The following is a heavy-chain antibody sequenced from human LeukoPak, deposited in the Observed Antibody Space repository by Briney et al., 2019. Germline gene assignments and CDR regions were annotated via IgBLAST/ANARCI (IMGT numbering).Heavy chain of an antibody. CDR2: ISSSSSTI. CDR3: ARDSTMVRGVIIKFDY. D-gene: IGHD3-10*01. V-gene: IGHV3-48*02. J-gene: IGHJ4*02. Sequence: TGGSLRLSCAASGFEFRTYTMNWVRQAPGKGLEWVSYISSSSSTIYYADSVKGRFTISRDNAKNSLYLQMNSLRDEDTAVYYCARDSTMVRGVIIKFDYWGQGTLVTVSS. CDR1: GFEFRTYT.